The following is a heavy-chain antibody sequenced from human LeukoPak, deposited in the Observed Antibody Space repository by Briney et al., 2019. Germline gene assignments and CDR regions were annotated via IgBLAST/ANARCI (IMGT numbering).Heavy chain of an antibody. CDR3: ARGGIFGNPLGY. V-gene: IGHV3-7*02. CDR1: GFTVSGYW. D-gene: IGHD2-15*01. J-gene: IGHJ4*02. CDR2: IKQDGSEK. Sequence: PGGSLRLSCAASGFTVSGYWMSWVRQAPGRGLEWVANIKQDGSEKYYVDPVKGRFTISRDNAKNSLYLQMNSLRAEDTAVYYCARGGIFGNPLGYWGQGTLVTVSS.